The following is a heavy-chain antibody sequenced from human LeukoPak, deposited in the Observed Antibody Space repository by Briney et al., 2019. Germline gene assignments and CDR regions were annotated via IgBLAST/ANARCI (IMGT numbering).Heavy chain of an antibody. V-gene: IGHV4-59*01. CDR1: GGSISSYY. Sequence: PSETLSLTCSVSGGSISSYYWSWIRQPPGKGLEWIGYIYYSGSTNYNPSLKSRVTISVDMSKNQFSLTLSSVTAADAAMYYCARAGDYYVSGSYLGYWGQGTLVTVSS. D-gene: IGHD3-10*01. J-gene: IGHJ4*02. CDR3: ARAGDYYVSGSYLGY. CDR2: IYYSGST.